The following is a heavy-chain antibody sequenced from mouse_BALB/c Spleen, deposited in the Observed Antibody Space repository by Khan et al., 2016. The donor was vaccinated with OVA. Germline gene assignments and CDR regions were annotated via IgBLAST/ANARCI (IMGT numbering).Heavy chain of an antibody. CDR2: INPHIGET. V-gene: IGHV1-20*02. CDR1: GYSFTGYF. J-gene: IGHJ2*01. Sequence: VRLQQSGPELVKPGASVKISCKASGYSFTGYFMNWVMQSHGKSLEWIGRINPHIGETFYNQKFKDKATLTVDESSSTAHMELRSLASEDSAVYYCARKNGSGFDYWGQGTTLTVSS. D-gene: IGHD1-1*01. CDR3: ARKNGSGFDY.